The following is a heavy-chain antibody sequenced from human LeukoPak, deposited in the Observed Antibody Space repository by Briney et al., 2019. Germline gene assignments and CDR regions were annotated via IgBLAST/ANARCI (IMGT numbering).Heavy chain of an antibody. V-gene: IGHV1-2*02. Sequence: ASLTVSCKASGYTFAAYFIHWVRQSPGQGLEWMGWINPNSGGIKYAQKFQGRVTMTRDTSISTAYMELSRLRSDDTAVYYCARDSSSDYVGDWFDPWGHGTLVTVSS. D-gene: IGHD4-17*01. CDR2: INPNSGGI. J-gene: IGHJ5*02. CDR1: GYTFAAYF. CDR3: ARDSSSDYVGDWFDP.